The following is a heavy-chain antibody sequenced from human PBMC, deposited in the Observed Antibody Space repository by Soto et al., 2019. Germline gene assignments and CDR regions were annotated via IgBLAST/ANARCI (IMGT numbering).Heavy chain of an antibody. J-gene: IGHJ6*02. CDR1: GGSIRSYY. CDR3: AREGSSGFGMDV. Sequence: QVQLQQSGPGLVKPSETLSLTCTVSGGSIRSYYWSWIRQPAGKALEWIGRIYTSGTTNYNPSLTGRVPILIHPSKNQSSLDLSSVTDADTAVYYCAREGSSGFGMDVWGQGTTVTVSS. CDR2: IYTSGTT. V-gene: IGHV4-4*07. D-gene: IGHD6-25*01.